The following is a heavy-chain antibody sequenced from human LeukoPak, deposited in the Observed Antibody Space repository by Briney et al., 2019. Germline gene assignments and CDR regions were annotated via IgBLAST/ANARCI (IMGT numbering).Heavy chain of an antibody. CDR1: GYTFTNYG. CDR3: ARDFRPSNGGSDWFDP. V-gene: IGHV1-18*01. Sequence: ASVTVSCKASGYTFTNYGISLVRQAPGQGLEWMGWISTYHGYTNYAHQLQGRVTMTTDTATSTVYMELRSLRSDDTAVYYCARDFRPSNGGSDWFDPWGQGTLVTVSS. CDR2: ISTYHGYT. J-gene: IGHJ5*02. D-gene: IGHD2-15*01.